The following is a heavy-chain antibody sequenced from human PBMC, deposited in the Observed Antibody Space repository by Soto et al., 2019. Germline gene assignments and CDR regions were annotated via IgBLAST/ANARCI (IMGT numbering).Heavy chain of an antibody. D-gene: IGHD3-16*01. Sequence: GESLKISCKGSGYSFTSYWIGWVRQMPGKGLEWMGIIYPGDSDTRYSPSFQGQVTISADKSISTAYLQWSSLKASDTAMYYCARRMITFGGGGGAAFDIWGQGTTVTVSS. V-gene: IGHV5-51*01. CDR2: IYPGDSDT. J-gene: IGHJ3*02. CDR1: GYSFTSYW. CDR3: ARRMITFGGGGGAAFDI.